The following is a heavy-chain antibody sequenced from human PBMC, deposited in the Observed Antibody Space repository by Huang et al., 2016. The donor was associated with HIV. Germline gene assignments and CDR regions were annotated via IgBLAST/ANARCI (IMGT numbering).Heavy chain of an antibody. J-gene: IGHJ6*03. CDR2: IYTIGTT. D-gene: IGHD2-15*01. Sequence: QGQLQESGPGLVKPSQTLSLTCTVSGGSIGSGSFYWTWIRQPAGKGLEWIGDIYTIGTTNYNPYLKSRVTISLDTTKNQFSLKLRFVTAADTAVYFCARSGDGGKSPMDVWGKGTTVTVS. V-gene: IGHV4-61*09. CDR3: ARSGDGGKSPMDV. CDR1: GGSIGSGSFY.